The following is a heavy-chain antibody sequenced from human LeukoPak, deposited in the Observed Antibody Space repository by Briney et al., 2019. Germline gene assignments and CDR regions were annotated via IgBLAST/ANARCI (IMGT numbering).Heavy chain of an antibody. CDR1: GFTFSDYY. Sequence: GGSLRLSCAASGFTFSDYYMSWIRQAPGKGLEWVSYISSSGSTIYYADSVKGRFTISRDNAKNSLYLQMNSLRAEDTAVYYCARVGCSSTSCPPVDYWGQGTLVTVSS. CDR2: ISSSGSTI. CDR3: ARVGCSSTSCPPVDY. J-gene: IGHJ4*02. V-gene: IGHV3-11*04. D-gene: IGHD2-2*01.